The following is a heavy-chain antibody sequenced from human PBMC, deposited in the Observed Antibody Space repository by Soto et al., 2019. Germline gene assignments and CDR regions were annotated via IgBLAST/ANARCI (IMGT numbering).Heavy chain of an antibody. CDR1: GASIRSYY. Sequence: SETLSLTCSVSGASIRSYYWSWIRQTPGKGLEWLGYISHSGGTKYNPSVKSRVTLSMDTSSNQLSLIMTSVTADDTAVYYCTRGGSGYSSTWAAYWGQGTLVTVSS. D-gene: IGHD2-2*01. V-gene: IGHV4-59*01. CDR3: TRGGSGYSSTWAAY. CDR2: ISHSGGT. J-gene: IGHJ4*02.